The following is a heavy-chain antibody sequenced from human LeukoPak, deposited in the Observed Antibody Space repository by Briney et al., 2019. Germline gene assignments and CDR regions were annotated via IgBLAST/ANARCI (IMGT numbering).Heavy chain of an antibody. CDR3: ARQTYYDILTGYPTTFDY. V-gene: IGHV4-59*08. D-gene: IGHD3-9*01. Sequence: SETLSLTCTVSGGSISGYYWSWIRQPPGKGLEWIGYIYYSGSTNYNPSLKGRVTISVDTSKNQFSLKLSSVTAADTAVYYCARQTYYDILTGYPTTFDYWGQGTLVTVSS. CDR2: IYYSGST. CDR1: GGSISGYY. J-gene: IGHJ4*02.